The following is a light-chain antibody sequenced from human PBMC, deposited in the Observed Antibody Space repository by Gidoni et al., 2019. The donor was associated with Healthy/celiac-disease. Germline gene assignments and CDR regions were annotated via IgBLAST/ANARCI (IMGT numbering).Light chain of an antibody. CDR2: DDS. Sequence: SYVLTQPPSVSVAPGQTARITCGGNNIGSKSVHWSQQKPGQDHVRVVYDDSDRTSGIPERFSGDNSGNTDTMTIRRVEAGDEADYYCQVWDSSSDNLFGGGTKLTVL. CDR3: QVWDSSSDNL. J-gene: IGLJ2*01. V-gene: IGLV3-21*02. CDR1: NIGSKS.